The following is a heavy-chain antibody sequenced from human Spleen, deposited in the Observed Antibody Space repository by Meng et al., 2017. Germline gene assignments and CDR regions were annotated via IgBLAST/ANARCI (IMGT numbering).Heavy chain of an antibody. J-gene: IGHJ4*02. Sequence: QVLLPPWGARLWKPSETLSLTCCVSGGSFSDYYGSWIRSPPGKGLEWIGEINHSGSTNYNPSLESRATISVDTSQNNLSLKLSSVTAADSAVYYCARGPTTMAHDFDYWGQGTLVTVSS. CDR2: INHSGST. V-gene: IGHV4-34*02. CDR1: GGSFSDYY. D-gene: IGHD4-11*01. CDR3: ARGPTTMAHDFDY.